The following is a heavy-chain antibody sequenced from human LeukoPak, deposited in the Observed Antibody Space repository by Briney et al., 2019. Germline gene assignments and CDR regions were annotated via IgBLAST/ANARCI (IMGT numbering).Heavy chain of an antibody. CDR3: ARGHYDILTGYPTYFDY. CDR1: GGSISSGSYY. V-gene: IGHV4-61*02. J-gene: IGHJ4*02. CDR2: IYTSGST. D-gene: IGHD3-9*01. Sequence: PSETLSLTCTVSGGSISSGSYYWSWIRQPAGKGLEWIVRIYTSGSTNYNPSLKSRVTISVDTSKNQFSLKLSSVTAADTAVYYCARGHYDILTGYPTYFDYWGQGTLVTVSS.